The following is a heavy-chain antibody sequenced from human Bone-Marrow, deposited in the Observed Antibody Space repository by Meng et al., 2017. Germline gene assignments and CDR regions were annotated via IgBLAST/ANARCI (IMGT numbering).Heavy chain of an antibody. D-gene: IGHD3-22*01. CDR3: AKETYYYDSSGYYWGLFDY. V-gene: IGHV3-7*03. CDR1: GFTFSTFW. CDR2: IKEDGSEK. J-gene: IGHJ4*02. Sequence: GGSLRLSCAGSGFTFSTFWMSWVRQAPGKGLEWVANIKEDGSEKYYVDSVKGRFTISRDNAKNSVYLQMNSLRAEDTAVYYCAKETYYYDSSGYYWGLFDYWGQGTLVTVSS.